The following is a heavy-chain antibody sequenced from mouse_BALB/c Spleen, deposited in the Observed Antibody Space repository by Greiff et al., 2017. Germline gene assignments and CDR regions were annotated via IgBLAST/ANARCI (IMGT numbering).Heavy chain of an antibody. CDR1: GFTFSSYT. Sequence: EVKVVESGGGLVEPGGSLKLSCAASGFTFSSYTMSWVRQTPEKRLEWVATISSGGSYTYYPDSVKGRFTISRDNAKNTLYLQMSSLKSEDTAMYYCTRSTMITTFAYWGQGTLVTVSA. CDR2: ISSGGSYT. J-gene: IGHJ3*01. D-gene: IGHD2-4*01. V-gene: IGHV5-6-4*01. CDR3: TRSTMITTFAY.